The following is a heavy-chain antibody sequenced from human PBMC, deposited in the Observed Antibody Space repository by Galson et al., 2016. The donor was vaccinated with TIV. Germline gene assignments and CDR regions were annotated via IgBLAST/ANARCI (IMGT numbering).Heavy chain of an antibody. V-gene: IGHV3-66*02. J-gene: IGHJ6*02. CDR3: ARDRVVDATYYYYYYGMDV. Sequence: SLRLSCAASGLSVSINYMAWVRQAPGKGLEWVSLISAGGNTYYPDSVKGRFTISRDNSRNTLYLQMNSLRVEDKAVYYCARDRVVDATYYYYYYGMDVWGQGTAVIVSS. D-gene: IGHD2-15*01. CDR2: ISAGGNT. CDR1: GLSVSINY.